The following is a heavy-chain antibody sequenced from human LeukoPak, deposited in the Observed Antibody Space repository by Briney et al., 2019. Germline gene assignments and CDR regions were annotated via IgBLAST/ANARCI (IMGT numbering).Heavy chain of an antibody. D-gene: IGHD2-2*02. CDR1: GLTFSSYA. V-gene: IGHV3-64*01. CDR2: ISSNGGST. CDR3: ASSYKLGAFDI. J-gene: IGHJ3*02. Sequence: PGGSLRLSCAASGLTFSSYAMHWVRQAPGKGLEYVSAISSNGGSTYYANSVKGRFTISRDNSKNTLYLQMGSLRAEDMAVYYCASSYKLGAFDIWGQGTMVTVSS.